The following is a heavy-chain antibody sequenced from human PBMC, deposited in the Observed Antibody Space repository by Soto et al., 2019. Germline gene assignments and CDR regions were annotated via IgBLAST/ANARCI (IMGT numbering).Heavy chain of an antibody. D-gene: IGHD2-15*01. J-gene: IGHJ6*02. CDR2: IYPSGGST. CDR1: GYTFTNYY. Sequence: GSVKVSCKASGYTFTNYYMHWVRQAPGQGLEWMGIIYPSGGSTRNAQKFQGRVTMTRDTSTSTVYMELSSLRAEDTAVYYCARDRCASPRCDASDYHGMDVWGQGTTVTVSS. CDR3: ARDRCASPRCDASDYHGMDV. V-gene: IGHV1-46*01.